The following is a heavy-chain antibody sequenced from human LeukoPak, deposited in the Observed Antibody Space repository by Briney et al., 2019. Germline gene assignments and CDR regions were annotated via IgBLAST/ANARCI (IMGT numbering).Heavy chain of an antibody. J-gene: IGHJ1*01. D-gene: IGHD2-8*01. CDR3: AKPGRGGLYGGGSQH. CDR1: GFTFSSYA. V-gene: IGHV3-23*01. Sequence: PGGSLRLSCAASGFTFSSYAMSWVRQAPGKGLEWVSAISGSGGSTFYAESVKGRFTISRDNSKNTLYLQMNSLRAEDTALYYCAKPGRGGLYGGGSQHWGQGTLVTVSS. CDR2: ISGSGGST.